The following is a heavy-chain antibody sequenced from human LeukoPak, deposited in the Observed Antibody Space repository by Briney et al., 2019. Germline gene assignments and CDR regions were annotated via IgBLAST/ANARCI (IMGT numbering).Heavy chain of an antibody. CDR2: IIPIFGTA. V-gene: IGHV1-69*06. Sequence: ASVKVSCKASGGTFSSYAISWVRQAPGQGLEWMGGIIPIFGTANYAQKFQGRVTITADKSTSTAYMELSSLRSADTAVYYCARVSMDAFDIWGQGTMVTVSS. CDR1: GGTFSSYA. CDR3: ARVSMDAFDI. D-gene: IGHD2-21*01. J-gene: IGHJ3*02.